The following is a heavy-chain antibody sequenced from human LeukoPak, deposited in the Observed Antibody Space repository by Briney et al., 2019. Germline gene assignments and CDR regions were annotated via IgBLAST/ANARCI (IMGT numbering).Heavy chain of an antibody. CDR3: ARESDSSGXYQVAR. D-gene: IGHD6-19*01. CDR1: GYTFTGYY. Sequence: EASVKVSCKASGYTFTGYYMHWVRQAPGQGLEWMGWINPNSGGTNYAQKFQGRVTMTRDTSIGTAYMELSRLRSDDTAVYYCARESDSSGXYQVARWGQGTLVTVSS. J-gene: IGHJ4*02. V-gene: IGHV1-2*02. CDR2: INPNSGGT.